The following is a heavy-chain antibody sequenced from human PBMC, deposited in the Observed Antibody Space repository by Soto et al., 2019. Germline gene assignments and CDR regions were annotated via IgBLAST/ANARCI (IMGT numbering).Heavy chain of an antibody. Sequence: GGSLRLSCAGSGFTLSDNYMDWVRQAPGKGLEWVGRTRNKANRYTTEYAASVKGRFTVSRDESMNSLHLQINSLKTEDTAVYYCVRTSHYGSGTWNFDFWGQGTVVTVSS. CDR2: TRNKANRYTT. V-gene: IGHV3-72*01. J-gene: IGHJ4*02. CDR3: VRTSHYGSGTWNFDF. D-gene: IGHD3-10*01. CDR1: GFTLSDNY.